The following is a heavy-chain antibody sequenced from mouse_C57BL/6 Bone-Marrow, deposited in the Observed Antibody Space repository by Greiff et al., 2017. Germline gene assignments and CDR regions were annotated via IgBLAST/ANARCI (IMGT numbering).Heavy chain of an antibody. CDR1: GYTFTNYW. V-gene: IGHV1-63*01. CDR3: ARVGNWPYYFDY. J-gene: IGHJ2*01. CDR2: IYPGGGYT. D-gene: IGHD4-1*01. Sequence: QVQLKQSGAELVRPGTSVKMSCKASGYTFTNYWIGWAKQRPGHGLEWIGDIYPGGGYTNYNEKFKGKATLTADKSSSTAYMQFSSLTSEDSAIYYCARVGNWPYYFDYWGQGTTLTVSS.